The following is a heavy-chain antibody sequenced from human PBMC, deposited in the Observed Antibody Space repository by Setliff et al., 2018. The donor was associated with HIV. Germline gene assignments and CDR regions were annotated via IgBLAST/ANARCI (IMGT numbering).Heavy chain of an antibody. Sequence: SETLSLTCTVSDGSISSYYWSWIRQPPGKGLEWIGYIYTSGSTNYNPSLKSRVTISVDTSKNQFSLKLSSVTAADTAVYYCAREHDYSNYRRLDSWGQGILVTVSS. J-gene: IGHJ4*02. CDR1: DGSISSYY. V-gene: IGHV4-4*08. D-gene: IGHD4-4*01. CDR2: IYTSGST. CDR3: AREHDYSNYRRLDS.